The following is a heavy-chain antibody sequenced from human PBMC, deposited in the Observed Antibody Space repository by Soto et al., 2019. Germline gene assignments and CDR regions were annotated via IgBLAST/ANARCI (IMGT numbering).Heavy chain of an antibody. CDR2: AHHSGRT. V-gene: IGHV4-4*02. CDR3: ARSEATALDY. J-gene: IGHJ4*02. Sequence: QVQLLESGPGLLKPSGTLSLTCTVSGDSMTSSNWWNWVRQPPGKGLEWIGEAHHSGRTNYNPSLKSRVTISVDRSQSHFSLQLTSVTAADTAVYHCARSEATALDYWGQGTLVTVSS. CDR1: GDSMTSSNW.